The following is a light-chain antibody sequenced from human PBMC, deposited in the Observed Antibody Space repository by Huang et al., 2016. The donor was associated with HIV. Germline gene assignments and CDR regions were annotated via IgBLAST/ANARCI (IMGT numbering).Light chain of an antibody. J-gene: IGKJ2*01. CDR3: QQYNRFYT. V-gene: IGKV1-5*03. CDR2: TAS. CDR1: QSVGNW. Sequence: IQMTQSPSTLSASVGDRVTITCRASQSVGNWLAGYQQKPGQAPKLLIYTASTLQNGVPSRFSGSGSETEFTLTINSLQPDDFATYYCQQYNRFYTFGQGTRLDIK.